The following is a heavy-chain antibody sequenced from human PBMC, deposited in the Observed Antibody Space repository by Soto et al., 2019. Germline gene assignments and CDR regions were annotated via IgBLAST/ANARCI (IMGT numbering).Heavy chain of an antibody. CDR1: GFTFSSSA. Sequence: EVRLLESGGGLAQPGGSRRLSCAASGFTFSSSAMNWVRQAPGKGLEWVSSIRVGGGDTFYADSVRGRFTVSRDISRNTLYLQMNSLRAEDTAIYYCAKCSVGTVRTSGWCNGCDPWGQGTVVTVSS. J-gene: IGHJ5*02. CDR3: AKCSVGTVRTSGWCNGCDP. CDR2: IRVGGGDT. V-gene: IGHV3-23*01. D-gene: IGHD6-19*01.